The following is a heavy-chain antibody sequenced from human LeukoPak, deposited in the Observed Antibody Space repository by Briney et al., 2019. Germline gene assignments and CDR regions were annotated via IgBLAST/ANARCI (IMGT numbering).Heavy chain of an antibody. CDR3: ARRYFDY. CDR2: IKQDGTEK. V-gene: IGHV3-7*03. Sequence: GGSLRLSCAASGFTVDSNYLSWVRQAPGKGLEWVANIKQDGTEKYYVDSVKGRFTISRDSPKNSLYLQMNSLRAEDTAVYYCARRYFDYWGQGTLVTVSS. CDR1: GFTVDSNY. J-gene: IGHJ4*02.